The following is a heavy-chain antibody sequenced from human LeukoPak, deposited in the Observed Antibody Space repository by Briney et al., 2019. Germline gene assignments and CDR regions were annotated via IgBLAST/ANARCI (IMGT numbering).Heavy chain of an antibody. CDR3: ARVYDYGFD. Sequence: PGGSLRLSCAASGFSFDDYVMHWVRQAPGKGLEWVSGISWNSGSIGYADSVKGRFTTSRDNAKNTLYLQMSNLRVDDTAVYYCARVYDYGFDWGQGTLVTVSS. D-gene: IGHD4/OR15-4a*01. CDR1: GFSFDDYV. V-gene: IGHV3-9*01. J-gene: IGHJ4*02. CDR2: ISWNSGSI.